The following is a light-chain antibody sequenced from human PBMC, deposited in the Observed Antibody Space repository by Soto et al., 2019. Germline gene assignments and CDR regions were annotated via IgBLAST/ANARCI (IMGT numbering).Light chain of an antibody. CDR1: NSDVGAYNY. CDR3: SSYTTSSKVV. J-gene: IGLJ2*01. Sequence: QSALTQPASVSGSPGQSITSSCTGTNSDVGAYNYVSWYQQHPGKAPKLMIYDVSNRPSGVSNRFSGSKSGNTASLTISGLQAEDEADYYCSSYTTSSKVVFGGGTKLTVL. CDR2: DVS. V-gene: IGLV2-14*01.